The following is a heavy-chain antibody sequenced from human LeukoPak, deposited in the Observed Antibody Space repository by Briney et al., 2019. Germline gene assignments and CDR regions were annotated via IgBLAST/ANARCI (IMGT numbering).Heavy chain of an antibody. J-gene: IGHJ4*02. Sequence: GGSLRLLCAASGFTVSSNYMSWVRQAPGKGLEWGSVIYSGGSTYYADSVKGRFTISRDNSKNTLCLQMNSLRAEDTAVYYCAKPRGGLLSYFDYWGQGTLVTVSS. D-gene: IGHD3-10*01. CDR1: GFTVSSNY. V-gene: IGHV3-53*01. CDR2: IYSGGST. CDR3: AKPRGGLLSYFDY.